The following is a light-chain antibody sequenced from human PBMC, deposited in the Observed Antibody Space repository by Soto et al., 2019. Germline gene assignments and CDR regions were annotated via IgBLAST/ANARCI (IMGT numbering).Light chain of an antibody. Sequence: QAVVTQPPSVSGAPGQRVTISCTGSSSNIGAGYGVFWYQQLPGTAPKLLIYGDNTRPSGVPDRFSASKSGSSASLAITGLQAEDEADYHCQSYDSSLSGSIFGGGTKLTVL. CDR3: QSYDSSLSGSI. V-gene: IGLV1-40*01. CDR2: GDN. CDR1: SSNIGAGYG. J-gene: IGLJ2*01.